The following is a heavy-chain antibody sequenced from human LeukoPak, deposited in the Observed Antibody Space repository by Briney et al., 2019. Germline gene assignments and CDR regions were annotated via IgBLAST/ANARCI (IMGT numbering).Heavy chain of an antibody. D-gene: IGHD3-10*01. CDR1: GFTFSSYS. CDR2: ISSSSSTI. J-gene: IGHJ6*03. Sequence: PGGSLRLSCAASGFTFSSYSMNWVRQAPGKGLEWVSYISSSSSTIYYADSVKGRFTISRDNAKNSLYLQMNSLRAEDTAVYYCARAVAYYYGSGSQTPDYYMDVWGKGTTVTVSS. CDR3: ARAVAYYYGSGSQTPDYYMDV. V-gene: IGHV3-48*01.